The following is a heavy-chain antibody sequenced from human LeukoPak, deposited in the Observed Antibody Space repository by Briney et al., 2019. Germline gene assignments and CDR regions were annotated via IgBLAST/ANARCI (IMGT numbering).Heavy chain of an antibody. Sequence: SVKVSCKASGGTFSSYAISWVRQAPGQGLEWMGGIIPIFGTANYAQKLQGRVTMTTDTSTSTAYMELRSLRSDDTAVYYCARTPSTSETAAGSFDYWGQGTLVTVSS. V-gene: IGHV1-69*05. CDR2: IIPIFGTA. CDR3: ARTPSTSETAAGSFDY. J-gene: IGHJ4*02. D-gene: IGHD6-13*01. CDR1: GGTFSSYA.